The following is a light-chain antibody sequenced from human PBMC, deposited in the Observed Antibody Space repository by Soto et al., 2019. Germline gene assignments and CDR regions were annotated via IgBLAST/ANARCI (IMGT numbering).Light chain of an antibody. V-gene: IGLV2-14*01. CDR1: SSDVGGYNY. J-gene: IGLJ3*02. Sequence: QSVLTQPASVSGSPGQSITISCTGTSSDVGGYNYVSWYQQHPGKAPKVMIYDVSNRPSWVSNRFSGSKSGNTASLTISGLQAEDEADYYCSSYTSSSTVVFGGGTKLTVL. CDR2: DVS. CDR3: SSYTSSSTVV.